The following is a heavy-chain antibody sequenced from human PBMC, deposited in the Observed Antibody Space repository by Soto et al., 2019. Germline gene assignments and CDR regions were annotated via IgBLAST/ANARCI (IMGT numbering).Heavy chain of an antibody. J-gene: IGHJ4*02. D-gene: IGHD6-13*01. CDR1: GGSISSSSYY. V-gene: IGHV4-39*01. Sequence: QLQLQESGPGLVKPSETLSLTCTVSGGSISSSSYYWGWNRQPPGKGLEWIGSIYYSGSTYYNPSLKSRVTISVDTSKNQFSLKLSSVTAADTAVYYCARLEIAAAGPGIDYWGQGTLVTVSS. CDR3: ARLEIAAAGPGIDY. CDR2: IYYSGST.